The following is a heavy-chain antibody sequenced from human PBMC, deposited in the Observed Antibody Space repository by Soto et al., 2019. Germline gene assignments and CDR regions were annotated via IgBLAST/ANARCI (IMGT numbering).Heavy chain of an antibody. CDR2: ISSSSSYI. Sequence: EVKLVESGGGLVKPGGSLRLSCSASGFTFSSYSMNWVRQTPGKGLEWVSSISSSSSYIYYADSVKGRFTISRDNAKNSLYLQMNSLRAEDTAVYYCARGSFVLRYFDWGQGTLVTVSS. CDR3: ARGSFVLRYFD. D-gene: IGHD3-9*01. V-gene: IGHV3-21*01. CDR1: GFTFSSYS. J-gene: IGHJ4*02.